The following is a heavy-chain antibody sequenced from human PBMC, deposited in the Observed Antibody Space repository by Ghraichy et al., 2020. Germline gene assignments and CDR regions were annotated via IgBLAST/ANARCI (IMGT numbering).Heavy chain of an antibody. CDR2: IRYDGSNK. J-gene: IGHJ3*02. CDR3: AKDIWWELLHGRDAFDI. CDR1: GFTFSSYG. V-gene: IGHV3-30*02. Sequence: GGSLRLSCAASGFTFSSYGMHWVRQAPGKGLEWVAFIRYDGSNKYYADSVKGRFTISRDNSKNTLYLQMNSLRAEDTAVYYCAKDIWWELLHGRDAFDIWGQGTMVTVSS. D-gene: IGHD1-26*01.